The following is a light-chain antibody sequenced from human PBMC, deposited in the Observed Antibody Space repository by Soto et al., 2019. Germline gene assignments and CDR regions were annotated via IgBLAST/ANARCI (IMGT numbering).Light chain of an antibody. CDR1: QDISKY. Sequence: DIQMTQSPSSLSASVGDRVIITCQASQDISKYLNWYQQKPGKAPKLLIYDASKLETGVPSRFSGRASGTDFTFTISSLQPEDIATYYCQQYDNLPLTFGGGTKVEIK. J-gene: IGKJ4*01. V-gene: IGKV1-33*01. CDR3: QQYDNLPLT. CDR2: DAS.